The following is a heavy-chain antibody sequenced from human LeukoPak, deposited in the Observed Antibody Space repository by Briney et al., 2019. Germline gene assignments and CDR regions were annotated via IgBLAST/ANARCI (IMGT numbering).Heavy chain of an antibody. CDR2: INHSGST. J-gene: IGHJ3*02. V-gene: IGHV4-34*01. D-gene: IGHD4-17*01. CDR3: ARYYGDYGDAFDI. CDR1: DRSFSGHY. Sequence: SETLSLTCAVYDRSFSGHYWNWIRQPPGKGLAWIGEINHSGSTNYNPSLKSRVTISGDTSKNQFSLKLSSVTAADTAVYYCARYYGDYGDAFDIWGQGTMVTVSP.